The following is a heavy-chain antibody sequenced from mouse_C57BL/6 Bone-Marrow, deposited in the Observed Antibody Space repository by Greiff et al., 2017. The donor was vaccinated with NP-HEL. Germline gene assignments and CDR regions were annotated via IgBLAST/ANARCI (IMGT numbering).Heavy chain of an antibody. D-gene: IGHD2-4*01. CDR1: GYSITSGYY. CDR3: ARRGMISYAMDY. J-gene: IGHJ4*01. Sequence: ESGPGLVKPSQSLSLTCSVTGYSITSGYYWNWIRQFPGNKLEWMGYISYDGSNNYNPSLKNRISITRDTSKNQFFLKLNSVTTEDTATYYCARRGMISYAMDYWGQGTSVTVSS. V-gene: IGHV3-6*01. CDR2: ISYDGSN.